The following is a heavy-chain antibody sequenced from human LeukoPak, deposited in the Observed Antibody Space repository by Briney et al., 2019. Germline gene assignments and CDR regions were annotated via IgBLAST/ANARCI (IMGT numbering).Heavy chain of an antibody. V-gene: IGHV1-2*06. Sequence: ASVKVSCKTSGYSFTGYYMHWVRQAPGQGLEWMGRINTSTGGTNYAQRFQGRVTVTRDTSISTAYMDLSRLRSDDTAVYYCARDLGYNYGYAFDIWGQGTMVTVSS. CDR3: ARDLGYNYGYAFDI. CDR2: INTSTGGT. CDR1: GYSFTGYY. J-gene: IGHJ3*02. D-gene: IGHD5-18*01.